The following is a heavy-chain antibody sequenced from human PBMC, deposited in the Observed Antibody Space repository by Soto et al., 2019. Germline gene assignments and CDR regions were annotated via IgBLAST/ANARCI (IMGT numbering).Heavy chain of an antibody. CDR3: ARDSPISAPPDAFAI. Sequence: SETLSLTCTVSGGSISSYYWSWIRQPPGKGLEWIGYIYYSGSTNYNPSLKSRVTISVDTSKNQFSLKLSSVTAADTAVYYCARDSPISAPPDAFAIWGQRTMVTVSS. D-gene: IGHD6-25*01. CDR1: GGSISSYY. V-gene: IGHV4-59*01. CDR2: IYYSGST. J-gene: IGHJ3*02.